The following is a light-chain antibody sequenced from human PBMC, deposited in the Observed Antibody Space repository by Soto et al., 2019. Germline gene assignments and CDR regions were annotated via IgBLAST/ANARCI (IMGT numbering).Light chain of an antibody. CDR1: SSNIGANYD. CDR3: QSYDNSLSGPVV. V-gene: IGLV1-40*01. CDR2: ANT. J-gene: IGLJ3*02. Sequence: QSGLTHPPSVSWAPGQRVTISCTGSSSNIGANYDVHWYQVLPGTAPKLLIYANTNRPSGVPDRFSGSKSGTSASLAITGLQAEDEADYYCQSYDNSLSGPVVFGGGTKVTVL.